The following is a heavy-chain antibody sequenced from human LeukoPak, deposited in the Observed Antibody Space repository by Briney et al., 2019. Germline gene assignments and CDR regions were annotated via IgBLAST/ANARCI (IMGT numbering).Heavy chain of an antibody. D-gene: IGHD3-10*01. CDR3: ANQIRSRGGEYYFDY. CDR2: ISYDGSNK. CDR1: GFTFSSYA. Sequence: GGSLRLSCAASGFTFSSYAMHWVRQAPGKGLEWVAVISYDGSNKYYADSVKGRFTISRGNSKNTLYLQMNSLRAEDTAVYYCANQIRSRGGEYYFDYWGQGTLVTVSS. J-gene: IGHJ4*02. V-gene: IGHV3-30-3*01.